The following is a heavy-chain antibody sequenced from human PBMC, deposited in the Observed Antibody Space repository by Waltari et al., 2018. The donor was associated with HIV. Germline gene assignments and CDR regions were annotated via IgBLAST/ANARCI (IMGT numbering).Heavy chain of an antibody. CDR1: GYRYTRSC. V-gene: IGHV5-51*01. D-gene: IGHD1-26*01. J-gene: IGHJ5*02. Sequence: VQLVQSGGEANKPGESLKISSMGSGYRYTRSCIGWVRQMPGKGLGWMSIIYPGYSNARYRPSLQGQVTISVYKSSSTACLQCSSLKASDTAMNYCARRSGAPGWFDPWGQGPLVTVSS. CDR3: ARRSGAPGWFDP. CDR2: IYPGYSNA.